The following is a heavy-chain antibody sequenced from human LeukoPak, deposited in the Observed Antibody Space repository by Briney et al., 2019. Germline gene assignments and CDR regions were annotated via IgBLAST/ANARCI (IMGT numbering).Heavy chain of an antibody. CDR2: IYYSAST. CDR1: GGSISSGGYY. J-gene: IGHJ3*02. CDR3: ARDRSLVVPDAFDI. Sequence: PSQTLSLTCTVSGGSISSGGYYWGWIRQPPGKGLEWIGSIYYSASTYYNPSLKSRVTISVDTSRNQFSLKLSSVTAADTAVYYCARDRSLVVPDAFDIWGQGTMVTVSS. V-gene: IGHV4-39*07. D-gene: IGHD3-22*01.